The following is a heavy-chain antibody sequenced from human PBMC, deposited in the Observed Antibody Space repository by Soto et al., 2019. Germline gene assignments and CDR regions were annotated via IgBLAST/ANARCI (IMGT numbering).Heavy chain of an antibody. V-gene: IGHV3-73*01. CDR2: ITSKANSYAT. D-gene: IGHD5-12*01. J-gene: IGHJ6*02. Sequence: GGSLRLSCAASGFNLSASAIHWVRQASGKGLEWVGRITSKANSYATSSAESVKGRFTISRDDSKNTAYLQMNSLKTEDTAVYYCTTDQSTTPYYYYYGMDVWGQGTTVTVSS. CDR3: TTDQSTTPYYYYYGMDV. CDR1: GFNLSASA.